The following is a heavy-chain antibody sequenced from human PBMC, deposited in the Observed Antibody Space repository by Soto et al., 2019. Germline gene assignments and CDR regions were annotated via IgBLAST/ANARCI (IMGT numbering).Heavy chain of an antibody. Sequence: ASVKVSCKASGGTFSSYSFSWVRQAPGQGLEWMGGITPIFGTVHYAQNFRGRVTITADKSTSIVHMELSSLRSEDTAVFYCAREGDTREGRGVFFSWGQGTLVTVSS. V-gene: IGHV1-69*06. CDR1: GGTFSSYS. CDR2: ITPIFGTV. CDR3: AREGDTREGRGVFFS. J-gene: IGHJ5*02. D-gene: IGHD3-16*01.